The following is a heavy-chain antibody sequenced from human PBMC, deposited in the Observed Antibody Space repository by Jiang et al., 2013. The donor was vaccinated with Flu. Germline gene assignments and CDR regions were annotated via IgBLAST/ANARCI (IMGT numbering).Heavy chain of an antibody. CDR3: ARHWGASLYYFDY. CDR2: IYYSGST. CDR1: GGSISSSSYY. D-gene: IGHD3-16*02. J-gene: IGHJ4*02. V-gene: IGHV4-39*01. Sequence: SLTCTVSGGSISSSSYYWGWIRQPPGKGLEWIGSIYYSGSTYYNPSLKSRVTISVDTSKNQFSLKLSSVTAADTAVYYCARHWGASLYYFDYWGQGTLVTVSS.